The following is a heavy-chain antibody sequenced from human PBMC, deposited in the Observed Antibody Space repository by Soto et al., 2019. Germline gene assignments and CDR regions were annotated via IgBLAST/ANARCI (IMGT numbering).Heavy chain of an antibody. CDR1: GGSISSYY. Sequence: SETLSLTCTVSGGSISSYYWSWIRQPPGKGLEWIGYIYYSGSTNYNPSLKSRVTISVDTSKNQFSLKLSSVTAADTAVYYCARHLRIAVAGPGFGNYYYYGMDVWGQGTTVT. D-gene: IGHD6-19*01. J-gene: IGHJ6*02. CDR2: IYYSGST. V-gene: IGHV4-59*08. CDR3: ARHLRIAVAGPGFGNYYYYGMDV.